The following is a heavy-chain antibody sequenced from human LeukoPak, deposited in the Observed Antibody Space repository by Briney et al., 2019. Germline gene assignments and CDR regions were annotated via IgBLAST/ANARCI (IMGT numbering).Heavy chain of an antibody. J-gene: IGHJ4*02. CDR1: GGSCSGYY. V-gene: IGHV4-34*01. CDR2: INHSGST. CDR3: ARGGYFDY. Sequence: PSETLSLTCAVYGGSCSGYYWSWIRQPPGKGLEWIGEINHSGSTNYNPSLKSRVTISVDTSKNQFSLKLSSVTAADTAVYYCARGGYFDYWGQGTLVTVSS.